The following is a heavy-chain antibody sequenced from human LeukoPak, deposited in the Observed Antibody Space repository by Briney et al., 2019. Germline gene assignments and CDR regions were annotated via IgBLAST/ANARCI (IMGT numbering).Heavy chain of an antibody. J-gene: IGHJ4*02. Sequence: SETLSLTCTVSGASISSYYWSWIRQPPGKGLEWIGYIYYSGSTNYNPSLKSRVTISVDTSKNQFSLKLSSVTAADTAVYYCARPLYYYDSSGWDYWGQGTLVTVSS. D-gene: IGHD3-22*01. V-gene: IGHV4-59*08. CDR3: ARPLYYYDSSGWDY. CDR1: GASISSYY. CDR2: IYYSGST.